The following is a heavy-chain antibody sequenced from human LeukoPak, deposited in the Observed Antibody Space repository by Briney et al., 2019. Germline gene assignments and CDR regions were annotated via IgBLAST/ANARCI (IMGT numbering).Heavy chain of an antibody. CDR3: AILTGIAAAA. Sequence: PGGSLRLSSAASGFTFSSYAMSWVRQAPGKGLEWVSAISSSGDTYYAGSVKGRFTISRDNAKNTLYLEMNSLRAEDTAIYYCAILTGIAAAAWGQGTLVTVSS. CDR2: ISSSGDT. J-gene: IGHJ5*02. V-gene: IGHV3-23*01. CDR1: GFTFSSYA. D-gene: IGHD6-13*01.